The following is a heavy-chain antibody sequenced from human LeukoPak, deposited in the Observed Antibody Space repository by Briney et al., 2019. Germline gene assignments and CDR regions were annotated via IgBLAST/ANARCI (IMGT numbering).Heavy chain of an antibody. CDR2: ISASGGGT. CDR1: GFTFTSYA. V-gene: IGHV3-23*01. J-gene: IGHJ4*02. Sequence: GGSLRLSCAASGFTFTSYAMTWVRQAPGKGLEWVSTISASGGGTYYADSVKGRFTISRDNSKNTLYLQMNSLRAEDTAVYYCAKDRGYWGQGTLVTVPS. CDR3: AKDRGY.